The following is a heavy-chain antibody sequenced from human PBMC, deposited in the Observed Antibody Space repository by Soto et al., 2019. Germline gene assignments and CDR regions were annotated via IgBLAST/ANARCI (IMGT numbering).Heavy chain of an antibody. V-gene: IGHV4-61*01. D-gene: IGHD3-16*02. CDR1: GGSVSSGTYY. J-gene: IGHJ4*02. Sequence: QVQLQESGPGLVKPSETLSLTCTVSGGSVSSGTYYWSWIRQPPGKGLEWIGCVYYTGTTSYNPSLKRRVTISRDTSKNQFSLKMSSVTAADTAVYYCARSRSRPDYWGQGILVTVSS. CDR2: VYYTGTT. CDR3: ARSRSRPDY.